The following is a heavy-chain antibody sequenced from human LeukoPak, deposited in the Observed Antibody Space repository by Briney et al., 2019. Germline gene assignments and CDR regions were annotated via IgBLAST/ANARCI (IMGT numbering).Heavy chain of an antibody. CDR1: GYTFTSYD. CDR3: ARGNKDSGRRKGYNWFDP. D-gene: IGHD2-15*01. V-gene: IGHV1-8*03. Sequence: ASVKVSCKASGYTFTSYDINWVRQATGQGLEWMGWMNPNSGNTGYAQKFQGRVTITRNTSISTAYMELSSLRSEDTAVYYCARGNKDSGRRKGYNWFDPWGQGTLVTVSS. CDR2: MNPNSGNT. J-gene: IGHJ5*02.